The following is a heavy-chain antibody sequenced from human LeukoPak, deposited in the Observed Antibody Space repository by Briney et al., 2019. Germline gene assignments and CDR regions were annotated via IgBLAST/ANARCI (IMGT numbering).Heavy chain of an antibody. CDR2: ISGSGGST. J-gene: IGHJ4*02. CDR3: AKDYYDSSGYYYFTLGY. CDR1: GFTFSSYA. D-gene: IGHD3-22*01. Sequence: GGSLRLSCAASGFTFSSYAMSWVRQAPGKGLEWVSAISGSGGSTYYADSVKGRFTISRDNSKNTLYLQMNSLGAEDTAVYYCAKDYYDSSGYYYFTLGYWGQGTLVTVSS. V-gene: IGHV3-23*01.